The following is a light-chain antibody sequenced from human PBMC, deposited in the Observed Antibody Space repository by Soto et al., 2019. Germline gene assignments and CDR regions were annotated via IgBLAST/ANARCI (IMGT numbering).Light chain of an antibody. CDR3: QQLFTYPPT. CDR1: QGSINY. CDR2: GAS. Sequence: IQLTQSPSSLSASMGDRVTITCRASQGSINYLAWYQQKPGKAPKLLIYGASTLQGGFPSRFSGSGSGTDFTLTVSSLQPEDLATYYCQQLFTYPPTFGPGTKVDIQ. V-gene: IGKV1-9*01. J-gene: IGKJ3*01.